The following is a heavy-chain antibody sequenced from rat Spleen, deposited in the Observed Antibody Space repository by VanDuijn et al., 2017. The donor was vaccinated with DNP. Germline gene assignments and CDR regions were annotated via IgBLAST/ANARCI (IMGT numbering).Heavy chain of an antibody. J-gene: IGHJ4*01. CDR2: MQSGGGT. V-gene: IGHV2-19*01. Sequence: QVQLKESGPGLVQPSQTLSLTCTVSGFSLTVYHVHWVRQPPGKALEWMGKMQSGGGTDYSSVLNSRLSISRDTSKNQVFLKMNSLQPDDTGIYYCARDRPAASASPYGLDVWGQGTSVTVSS. CDR1: GFSLTVYH. D-gene: IGHD3-8*01. CDR3: ARDRPAASASPYGLDV.